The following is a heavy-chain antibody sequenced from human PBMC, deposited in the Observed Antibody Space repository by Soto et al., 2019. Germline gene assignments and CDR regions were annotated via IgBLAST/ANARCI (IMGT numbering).Heavy chain of an antibody. CDR1: GGSISSYY. Sequence: SETLSLTCTVSGGSISSYYWSWIRQPPGKGLEWIGYIYYSGSTNYNPSLKSRVTISVDTSKNQFSLKLSSVTAADTAVYYCAKHAEQLVRLRGRAEYFQHWGQGTLVTVSS. J-gene: IGHJ1*01. V-gene: IGHV4-59*08. CDR3: AKHAEQLVRLRGRAEYFQH. CDR2: IYYSGST. D-gene: IGHD6-6*01.